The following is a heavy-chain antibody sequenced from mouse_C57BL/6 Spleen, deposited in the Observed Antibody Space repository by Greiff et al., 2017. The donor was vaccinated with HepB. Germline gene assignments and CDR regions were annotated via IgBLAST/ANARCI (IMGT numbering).Heavy chain of an antibody. J-gene: IGHJ3*01. CDR3: AREEDGKAFAY. CDR2: IDPSDSYT. V-gene: IGHV1-59*01. Sequence: QVHVKQPGAELVRPGTSVKLSCKASGYTFTSYWMHWVKQRPGQGLEWIGVIDPSDSYTNYNQKFKGKATLTVDTSSSTAYMQLSSLTSEDSAVYYCAREEDGKAFAYWGQGTLVTVSA. CDR1: GYTFTSYW. D-gene: IGHD3-2*02.